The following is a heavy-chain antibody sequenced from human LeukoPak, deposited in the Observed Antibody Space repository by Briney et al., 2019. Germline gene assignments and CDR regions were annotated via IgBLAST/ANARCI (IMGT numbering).Heavy chain of an antibody. J-gene: IGHJ3*02. V-gene: IGHV3-53*01. Sequence: GGSLRLSCAASGFTVSSNYMSWVRQAPGKGLEWVSVIYSGGSTYYADSVKGRFTISRDNSKNTLYLQMNSLRAEDTAVYYCASPGGGDGYRDAFDIWGQGTMVTVSS. CDR1: GFTVSSNY. CDR2: IYSGGST. D-gene: IGHD5-24*01. CDR3: ASPGGGDGYRDAFDI.